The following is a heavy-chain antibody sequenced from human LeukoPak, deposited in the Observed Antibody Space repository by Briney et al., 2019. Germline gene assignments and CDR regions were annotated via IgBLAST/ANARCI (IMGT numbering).Heavy chain of an antibody. Sequence: ASETLSLTCTVSGGSISSSSYYWGWIRQPPGKGLEWIGSIYYSGSTYYNPSLKSRVTVSVDTSKNQFSLNLSSVTAADTAVYYCARKPGVIGWSDGFDIWGQGTMVTVSS. D-gene: IGHD2-21*01. V-gene: IGHV4-39*01. CDR3: ARKPGVIGWSDGFDI. J-gene: IGHJ3*02. CDR1: GGSISSSSYY. CDR2: IYYSGST.